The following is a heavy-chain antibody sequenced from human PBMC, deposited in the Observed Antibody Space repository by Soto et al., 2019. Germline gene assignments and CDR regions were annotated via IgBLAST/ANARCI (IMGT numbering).Heavy chain of an antibody. J-gene: IGHJ6*02. D-gene: IGHD5-12*01. CDR3: SRSLVPDGYNLYNSMDV. Sequence: PSETLSLTCAVYGGSFSGNYWSWIRHPPRKGVVWIGGINHSGSTNYNPSLQSRVTIIVDTSNNQLSPKLSSVTAAAETAYYCSRSLVPDGYNLYNSMDVWGQGTMVTVSS. CDR1: GGSFSGNY. V-gene: IGHV4-34*01. CDR2: INHSGST.